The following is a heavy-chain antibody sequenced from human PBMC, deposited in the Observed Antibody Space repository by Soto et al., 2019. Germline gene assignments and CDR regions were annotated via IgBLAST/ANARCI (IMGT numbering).Heavy chain of an antibody. CDR1: GFLVNSAY. CDR2: INSDGST. CDR3: ARSGYSFAWGY. V-gene: IGHV3-53*01. Sequence: EVQLVESEGGLIPPGGSLRLSCAASGFLVNSAYMTWVRQAPGKGLEWLSMINSDGSTLYAESVKGRFIISRDNSKNRLDLQMNSLRAEDTAMYYCARSGYSFAWGYWGQGTLVIVTS. J-gene: IGHJ4*02. D-gene: IGHD5-18*01.